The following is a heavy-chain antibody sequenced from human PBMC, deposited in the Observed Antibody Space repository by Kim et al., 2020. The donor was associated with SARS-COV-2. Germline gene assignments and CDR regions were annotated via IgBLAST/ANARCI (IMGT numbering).Heavy chain of an antibody. D-gene: IGHD3-22*01. J-gene: IGHJ4*02. CDR3: ARGWDYYDSSGYYFDY. V-gene: IGHV3-53*01. Sequence: SVKGRFTISRDNSKNTLYLQMNSLRAEDTAVYYCARGWDYYDSSGYYFDYWGQGTLVTVSS.